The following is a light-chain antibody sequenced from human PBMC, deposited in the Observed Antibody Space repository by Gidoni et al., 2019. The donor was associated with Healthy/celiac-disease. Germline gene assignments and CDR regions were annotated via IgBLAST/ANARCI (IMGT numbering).Light chain of an antibody. CDR3: QQYNNWPSMYT. CDR1: QSVNSN. V-gene: IGKV3-15*01. Sequence: EIVMTQSPATLSVSPGERATLSCRASQSVNSNLAWYQQKPGQAPRLLIYGASTRATGIPARFSGSGSGTEFTLTISSLQSEDFAVYYCQQYNNWPSMYTFGQXTKLEIK. CDR2: GAS. J-gene: IGKJ2*01.